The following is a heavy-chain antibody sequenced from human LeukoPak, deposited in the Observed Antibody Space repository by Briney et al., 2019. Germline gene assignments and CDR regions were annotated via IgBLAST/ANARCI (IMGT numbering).Heavy chain of an antibody. D-gene: IGHD2-2*01. CDR3: ASGAMGAGTYTNTNCPEP. V-gene: IGHV3-21*01. CDR1: GFSLSTYY. CDR2: ITSGSRYI. J-gene: IGHJ5*02. Sequence: GGSLRLSCAASGFSLSTYYMNWVRQAPGKGLEWVSSITSGSRYIYYADSLKGRFTISRDNAKNSLYLQMNSLRAEDTAVYYCASGAMGAGTYTNTNCPEPWGQGTLVTVSS.